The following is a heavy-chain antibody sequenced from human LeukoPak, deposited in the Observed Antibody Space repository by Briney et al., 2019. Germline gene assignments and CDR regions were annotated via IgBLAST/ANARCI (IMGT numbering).Heavy chain of an antibody. Sequence: SETLSLTCTVSGGSISSYYWSWIRQSPGKGLEWIGYIHYSGSTNYNPSLKSRVTISVDTSKNHFSLKLSSVTAADTAVYYCARTTEGGYTYDYFYYYYMDVWGKGTTVTISS. CDR2: IHYSGST. CDR3: ARTTEGGYTYDYFYYYYMDV. D-gene: IGHD5-18*01. J-gene: IGHJ6*03. CDR1: GGSISSYY. V-gene: IGHV4-59*01.